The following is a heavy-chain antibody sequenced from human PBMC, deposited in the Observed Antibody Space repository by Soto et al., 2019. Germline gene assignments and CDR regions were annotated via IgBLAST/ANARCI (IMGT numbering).Heavy chain of an antibody. D-gene: IGHD6-6*01. Sequence: SETLSLTCAVYGGSFSGYYWSWIRQPPGKGLEWIGEINHSGSTNYNPSLKSRVTISVDTSKNQFSLKLSSVTAADTAVYYCASLYSSSSPQNYWGQGTLVTVSS. J-gene: IGHJ4*02. CDR3: ASLYSSSSPQNY. CDR1: GGSFSGYY. V-gene: IGHV4-34*01. CDR2: INHSGST.